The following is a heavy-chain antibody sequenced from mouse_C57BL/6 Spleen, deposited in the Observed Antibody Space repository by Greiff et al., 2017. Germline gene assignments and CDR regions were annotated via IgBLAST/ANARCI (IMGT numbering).Heavy chain of an antibody. CDR3: ARDSSGSTGAYFDY. D-gene: IGHD3-2*02. Sequence: VQLQQPGAELVRPGTSVKLSCKASGYTFTSYWMHWVKQRPGQGLEWIGVIDPSDSYTNYNQKFKGKATLTVDTSSSTAYMQLSSLTSEDSAVYYCARDSSGSTGAYFDYWGQGTTLTVSS. CDR1: GYTFTSYW. CDR2: IDPSDSYT. J-gene: IGHJ2*01. V-gene: IGHV1-59*01.